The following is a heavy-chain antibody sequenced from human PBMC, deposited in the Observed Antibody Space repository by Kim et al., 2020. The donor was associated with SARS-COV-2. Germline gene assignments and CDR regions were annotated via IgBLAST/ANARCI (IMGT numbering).Heavy chain of an antibody. Sequence: GGSLRLSCAASGFTFSSYGMHWVRQAPGKGLEWVAVISYDGSNKYYADSVKGRFTISRDNSKNTLYLQMNSLRAEDTAVYYCAKGTQSITIFGPLLDPWGQGTLVTVSS. CDR1: GFTFSSYG. J-gene: IGHJ5*02. D-gene: IGHD3-3*01. CDR2: ISYDGSNK. V-gene: IGHV3-30*18. CDR3: AKGTQSITIFGPLLDP.